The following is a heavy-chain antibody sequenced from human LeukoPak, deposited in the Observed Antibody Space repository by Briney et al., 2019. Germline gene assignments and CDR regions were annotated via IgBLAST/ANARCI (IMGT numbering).Heavy chain of an antibody. Sequence: ASEPLSLTCTVSGGSISSYYWSWIRQPPGKGLEWIGYIYYSGSTNYNPSLKSRVTISVDTSKNQFSLKLSSVTAADTAVYYCARVDPDSSSTLEVFDYWGQGTLVTVSS. CDR3: ARVDPDSSSTLEVFDY. CDR2: IYYSGST. D-gene: IGHD6-6*01. J-gene: IGHJ4*02. CDR1: GGSISSYY. V-gene: IGHV4-59*01.